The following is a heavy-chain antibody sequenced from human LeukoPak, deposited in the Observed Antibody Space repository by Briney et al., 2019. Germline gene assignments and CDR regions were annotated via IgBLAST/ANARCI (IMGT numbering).Heavy chain of an antibody. CDR1: GLTFSSYG. J-gene: IGHJ6*02. CDR3: VKDMGGGYVSPRGMDV. Sequence: PGGSLRLSCVDSGLTFSSYGMHWVRQAPSKGLEWVAAISYDGRNKNYVDSVKGRFTISRDNSKNSLYLQMNSLRAEDTALYFCVKDMGGGYVSPRGMDVWGRGTTVTVSS. D-gene: IGHD5-12*01. CDR2: ISYDGRNK. V-gene: IGHV3-30*18.